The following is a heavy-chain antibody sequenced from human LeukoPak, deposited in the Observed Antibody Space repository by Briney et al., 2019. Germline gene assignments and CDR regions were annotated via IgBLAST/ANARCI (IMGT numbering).Heavy chain of an antibody. CDR1: GYTFTGYY. V-gene: IGHV1-2*06. D-gene: IGHD3-10*01. CDR3: ARRGQSSGSYYWFDY. J-gene: IGHJ4*02. CDR2: INPNSGGT. Sequence: ASVKVSCKASGYTFTGYYMHWVRQAPGQGLEWMGRINPNSGGTNYAQKFQGRVTMTRDTSISTAYMKLSRLRSDDTAVYYCARRGQSSGSYYWFDYWGQGTLVTVSS.